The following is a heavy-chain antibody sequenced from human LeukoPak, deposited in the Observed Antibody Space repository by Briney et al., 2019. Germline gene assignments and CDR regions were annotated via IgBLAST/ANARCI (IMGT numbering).Heavy chain of an antibody. J-gene: IGHJ4*02. Sequence: PGGSLRLSCAASGFTFSSYSMNWVRQAPGKGLEWVSSISSSSSYIYYADSVKGRFTISRDNAKNSLYLQMNSLRAEDTAVYYCARDSGGGDCYGYWGQGTLVTVSS. CDR1: GFTFSSYS. D-gene: IGHD2-21*01. CDR2: ISSSSSYI. CDR3: ARDSGGGDCYGY. V-gene: IGHV3-21*01.